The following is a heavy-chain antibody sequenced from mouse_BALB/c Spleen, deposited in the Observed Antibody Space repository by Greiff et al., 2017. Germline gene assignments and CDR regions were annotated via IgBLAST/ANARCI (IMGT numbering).Heavy chain of an antibody. D-gene: IGHD1-1*01. CDR2: IRLKSNNYAT. Sequence: EVQLVESGGGLVQPGGSMKLSCVASGFTFSNYWMNWVRQSPEKGLEWVAEIRLKSNNYATHYAESVKGRFTISRDDSKSSVYLQMNNLRAEDTGIYYCTRRITTVVEIFDYWGQGTTLTVSS. J-gene: IGHJ2*01. V-gene: IGHV6-6*02. CDR3: TRRITTVVEIFDY. CDR1: GFTFSNYW.